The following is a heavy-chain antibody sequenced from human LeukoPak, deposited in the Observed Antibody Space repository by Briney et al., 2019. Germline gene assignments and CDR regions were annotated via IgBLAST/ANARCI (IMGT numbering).Heavy chain of an antibody. V-gene: IGHV3-64*02. J-gene: IGHJ4*02. CDR3: ARWLGAYDC. D-gene: IGHD2-21*01. CDR2: ISSNGAST. Sequence: GGPLRLSCAASGFTLSSYGMHWVRQAPGKGLEYVSAISSNGASTYYADSVMGRFTISRDNSKNTLYLQMGGLRTEDMGVYYCARWLGAYDCWGQGALVTVSS. CDR1: GFTLSSYG.